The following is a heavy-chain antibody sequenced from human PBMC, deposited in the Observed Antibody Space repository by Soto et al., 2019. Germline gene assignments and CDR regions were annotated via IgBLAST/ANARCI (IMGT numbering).Heavy chain of an antibody. Sequence: SVKVSCKXSGGTFSSYAISWVRQAPGQGLEWMGGIIPIFGTANYAQKFQGRVTITADKSTSTAYMELSSLRSEDTAVYYCARASYGSGSYYYYYYGMDVWGQGATVTVSS. J-gene: IGHJ6*02. CDR1: GGTFSSYA. CDR2: IIPIFGTA. D-gene: IGHD3-10*01. CDR3: ARASYGSGSYYYYYYGMDV. V-gene: IGHV1-69*06.